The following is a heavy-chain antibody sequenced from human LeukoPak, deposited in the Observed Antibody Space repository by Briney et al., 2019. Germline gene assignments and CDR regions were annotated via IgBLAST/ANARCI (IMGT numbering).Heavy chain of an antibody. J-gene: IGHJ4*02. CDR3: ATRAHGYFLS. V-gene: IGHV1-2*02. CDR2: INPNSGGT. D-gene: IGHD5-24*01. CDR1: VYTFTGYY. Sequence: ASVKVSCKASVYTFTGYYMHWVRQAPGQGLEWMGWINPNSGGTNYAHKFQGRVTMTRDTSISTAYMELSRLRSDDTAVYYCATRAHGYFLSWGQGTLVTVSS.